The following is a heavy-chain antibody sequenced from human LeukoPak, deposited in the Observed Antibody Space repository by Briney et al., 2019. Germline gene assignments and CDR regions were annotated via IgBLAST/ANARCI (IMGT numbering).Heavy chain of an antibody. D-gene: IGHD3-16*02. Sequence: PSETLSLTCTVSGGPISSYYWSWIRQPPGKGLEWIGYIYYSGSTNYNASLKSRVTISLDTSKNQFSLKLSSVTAADTAVYYCARVRYDYVWGSYRPAFDYWGQGTLVTVSS. J-gene: IGHJ4*02. CDR2: IYYSGST. V-gene: IGHV4-59*01. CDR3: ARVRYDYVWGSYRPAFDY. CDR1: GGPISSYY.